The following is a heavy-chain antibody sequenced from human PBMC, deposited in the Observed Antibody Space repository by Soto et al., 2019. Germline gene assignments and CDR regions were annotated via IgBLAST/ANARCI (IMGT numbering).Heavy chain of an antibody. V-gene: IGHV1-69*01. CDR1: GGTFSGYV. Sequence: QVQLVQSGAEVQKPGSSVKVSCRASGGTFSGYVITWVRQAPGHGLEWMGEIVPILGIPSYAQKFQGRVTIKADESTSTVYVELCNLRSEDSAVYYCARGGFYEILTGSYPIDAFHLWGQGTMVTVSS. J-gene: IGHJ3*01. CDR2: IVPILGIP. CDR3: ARGGFYEILTGSYPIDAFHL. D-gene: IGHD3-9*01.